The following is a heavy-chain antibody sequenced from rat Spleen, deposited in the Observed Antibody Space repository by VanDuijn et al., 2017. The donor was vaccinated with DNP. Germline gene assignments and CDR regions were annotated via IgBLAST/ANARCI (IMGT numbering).Heavy chain of an antibody. V-gene: IGHV3-1*01. J-gene: IGHJ4*01. CDR3: ARWPGYNPPYAMDA. D-gene: IGHD1-4*01. Sequence: EVQLQESGPGLVKPSQSLSLTCSVTGYSITNNYWGWIRKFPGNKMEWIGHISYSGTTSYHPSLKSRISITRDTSKNQFFLQLNSVTTEDTATYYCARWPGYNPPYAMDAWGQGASVTVSS. CDR2: ISYSGTT. CDR1: GYSITNNY.